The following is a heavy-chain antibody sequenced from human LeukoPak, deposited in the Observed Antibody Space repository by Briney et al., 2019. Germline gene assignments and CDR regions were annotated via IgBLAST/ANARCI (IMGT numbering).Heavy chain of an antibody. V-gene: IGHV3-30*18. D-gene: IGHD5-18*01. CDR2: ISDDGSNT. CDR3: AKDADTATIIYWYFDL. J-gene: IGHJ2*01. Sequence: GGSLRLSCAASGFTFSNYGMHWVRQAPGKGLEWVAVISDDGSNTYYADSVKGRFTISRDNSKNTLYLQLNSLRTEDTAVYYCAKDADTATIIYWYFDLWGRGTLVTVSS. CDR1: GFTFSNYG.